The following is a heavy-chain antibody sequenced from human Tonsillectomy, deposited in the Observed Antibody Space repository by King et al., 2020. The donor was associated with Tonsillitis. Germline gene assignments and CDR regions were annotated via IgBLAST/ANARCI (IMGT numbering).Heavy chain of an antibody. Sequence: VQLQESGPGLVKPSETLSLTCTDSGGSISSYYWSWIRQPAGKGLEWIGRIYTSGSTNYNPSLKSRVTMSVDTSKNQFPLKLSSVTAADTAVYYCARDRASSGWYGFGYWGQGTLVTVSS. D-gene: IGHD6-19*01. CDR3: ARDRASSGWYGFGY. J-gene: IGHJ4*02. V-gene: IGHV4-4*07. CDR1: GGSISSYY. CDR2: IYTSGST.